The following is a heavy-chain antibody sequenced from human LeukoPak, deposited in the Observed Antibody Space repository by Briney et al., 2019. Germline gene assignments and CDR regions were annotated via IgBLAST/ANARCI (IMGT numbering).Heavy chain of an antibody. CDR2: MNPNSGNT. D-gene: IGHD2-15*01. Sequence: ASVKVSCKASGYTFTSYDINWVRQATGQGLEWMGWMNPNSGNTGYAQKFQGRVTMTEDTSTDTAYMELSSLRSEDTAVYYCATLLPTPKYNWFDPWGQGTLVTVSS. J-gene: IGHJ5*02. V-gene: IGHV1-8*01. CDR1: GYTFTSYD. CDR3: ATLLPTPKYNWFDP.